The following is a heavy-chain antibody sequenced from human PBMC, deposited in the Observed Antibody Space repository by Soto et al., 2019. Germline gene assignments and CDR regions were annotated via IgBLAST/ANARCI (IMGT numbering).Heavy chain of an antibody. Sequence: QVQLVESGGGVVQPGRSLRLSCAASGFTFSSYAMHWVRQAPGKGLEWVAVISSDESNKYYADSVKGRFTISRDNSKNTLYLQMNSLRAEDTAVYHCARGIYGEWRVVVFPTSYYYYYGMDVWGQGTTVTVSS. CDR2: ISSDESNK. D-gene: IGHD3-22*01. CDR1: GFTFSSYA. J-gene: IGHJ6*02. V-gene: IGHV3-30-3*01. CDR3: ARGIYGEWRVVVFPTSYYYYYGMDV.